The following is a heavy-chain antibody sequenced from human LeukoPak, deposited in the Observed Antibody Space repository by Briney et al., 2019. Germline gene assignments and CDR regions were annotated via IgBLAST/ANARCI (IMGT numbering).Heavy chain of an antibody. CDR2: IGASGGSI. CDR3: AKDQGLIMITFGGNDY. CDR1: GFNLSDYY. Sequence: GGSLRLSCVACGFNLSDYYMNWIRQAPGKGLEWVSVIGASGGSIYYADSVKGRFTISRDNSKNTLYLQMNSLRAEDTAVYYCAKDQGLIMITFGGNDYWGQGTLVTVSS. D-gene: IGHD3-16*01. V-gene: IGHV3-23*01. J-gene: IGHJ4*02.